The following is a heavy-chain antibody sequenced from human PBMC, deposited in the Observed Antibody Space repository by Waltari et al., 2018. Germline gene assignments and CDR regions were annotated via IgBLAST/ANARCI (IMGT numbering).Heavy chain of an antibody. J-gene: IGHJ4*02. Sequence: EVQLVESGGGLVQPGGSLRLSCAASGFTFSSCWMSWVRQAPGKGLEWVANIKQDGSEKYYVDSVKGRFTISRDNAKNSLYLQMNSLRAEDTAVYYCARDHNRPLWFRELFYDYWGQGTLVTVSS. V-gene: IGHV3-7*01. D-gene: IGHD3-10*01. CDR1: GFTFSSCW. CDR2: IKQDGSEK. CDR3: ARDHNRPLWFRELFYDY.